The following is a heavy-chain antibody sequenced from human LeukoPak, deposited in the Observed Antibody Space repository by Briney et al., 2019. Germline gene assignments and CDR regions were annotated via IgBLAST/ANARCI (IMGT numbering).Heavy chain of an antibody. V-gene: IGHV3-74*01. Sequence: GGPLKLSCAASGFTFSSYAMSWVRQAPGKGLVWVSRIKSDGSNTNYADSVKGRFTISRDNAKNTLHLQMNSLRAEDTAVYYCARGGYYGSGRYYFDSWGQGTLVTVSS. CDR1: GFTFSSYA. CDR2: IKSDGSNT. J-gene: IGHJ4*02. CDR3: ARGGYYGSGRYYFDS. D-gene: IGHD3-3*01.